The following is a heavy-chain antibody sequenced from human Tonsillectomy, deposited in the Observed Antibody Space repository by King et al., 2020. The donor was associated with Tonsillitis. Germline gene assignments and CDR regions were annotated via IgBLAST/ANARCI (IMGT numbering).Heavy chain of an antibody. CDR2: ISYDGSNK. J-gene: IGHJ4*02. Sequence: VQLVESGRGVVQPGRSLRLSCAASGFTFSSYDMYWVRQAPGKGLEWVAVISYDGSNKYYADSVTGRFTFSRDNSKNTLYLQMNSLRAEDTAVYYCARDRDGYIFDYWGQGTLVTVSS. V-gene: IGHV3-33*05. CDR3: ARDRDGYIFDY. CDR1: GFTFSSYD. D-gene: IGHD5-24*01.